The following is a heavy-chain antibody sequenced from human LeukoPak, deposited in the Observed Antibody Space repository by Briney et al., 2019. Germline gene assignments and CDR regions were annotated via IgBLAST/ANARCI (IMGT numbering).Heavy chain of an antibody. D-gene: IGHD3/OR15-3a*01. V-gene: IGHV3-21*01. CDR3: ARVAFGLYVMDV. CDR2: ISSDSKYI. CDR1: GFTFSTYS. J-gene: IGHJ6*02. Sequence: PGGSLRLSCAASGFTFSTYSMNWVRQAPGKGLEWVSSISSDSKYIFYAGSMKGRFTMSRDNAKNSLYLQMISLRAEDTAVYYCARVAFGLYVMDVWGQGNTVTVSS.